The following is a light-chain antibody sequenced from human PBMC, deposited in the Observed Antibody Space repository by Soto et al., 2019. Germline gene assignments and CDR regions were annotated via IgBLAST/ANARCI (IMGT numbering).Light chain of an antibody. CDR1: QSVGSKY. CDR3: QQYYSTPPT. CDR2: GVS. V-gene: IGKV3-20*01. Sequence: EIVLTQSPGTLSLSPGERATLSCRASQSVGSKYLAWYQQKPGQAPRLLIYGVSGRATGIPDRFSGSGSGTDFTLTISSLQAEDVAVYYCQQYYSTPPTFGQGTKVEIK. J-gene: IGKJ1*01.